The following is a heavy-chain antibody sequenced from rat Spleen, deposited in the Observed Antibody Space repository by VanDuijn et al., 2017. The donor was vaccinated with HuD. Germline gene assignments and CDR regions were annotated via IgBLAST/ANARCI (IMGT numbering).Heavy chain of an antibody. CDR2: ISATGYST. J-gene: IGHJ1*01. CDR1: GFTFSSFP. CDR3: TREETLYWFFDF. D-gene: IGHD3-4*01. Sequence: EVQLVESGGGLVQPRRSMKLSCAASGFTFSSFPMAWVRQAPTKGLEWVATISATGYSTYYRDSVKGRFTISRDSAKSALYLQMNSLRSEDTATYYCTREETLYWFFDFWGPGTMVTVSS. V-gene: IGHV5-46*01.